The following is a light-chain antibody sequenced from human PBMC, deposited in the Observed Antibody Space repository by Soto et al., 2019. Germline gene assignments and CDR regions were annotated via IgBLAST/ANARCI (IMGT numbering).Light chain of an antibody. CDR1: QSVGSTY. J-gene: IGKJ5*01. CDR3: QQYGSSPRIT. V-gene: IGKV3-20*01. CDR2: GAS. Sequence: EIVLTQSPGTLSLSPGERASLSCRAIQSVGSTYLAWYQQRPGQPPRLLIYGASSRATGIPDRFSGSGSGTDFTLTISRLEPEDFAVYYCQQYGSSPRITFGQGTRLEIK.